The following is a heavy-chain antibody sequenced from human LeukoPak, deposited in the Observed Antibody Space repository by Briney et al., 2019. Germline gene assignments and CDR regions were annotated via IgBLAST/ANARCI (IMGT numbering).Heavy chain of an antibody. V-gene: IGHV1-69*13. J-gene: IGHJ5*02. CDR2: IIPIFGTA. D-gene: IGHD3-9*01. CDR3: ARGGEVLRYFDWLLNNWFDP. CDR1: GGTFSSYD. Sequence: VASVKVSCTASGGTFSSYDISWVRQAPGQGLEWMGGIIPIFGTAKYAQKFQGSVMTIADESTSTAYMELSSLRSEDTAVYYCARGGEVLRYFDWLLNNWFDPWGEGTLVTVSS.